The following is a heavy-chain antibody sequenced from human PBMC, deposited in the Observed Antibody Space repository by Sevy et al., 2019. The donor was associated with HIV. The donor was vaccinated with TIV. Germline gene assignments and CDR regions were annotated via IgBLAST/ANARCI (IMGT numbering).Heavy chain of an antibody. CDR1: GFTFSNYW. V-gene: IGHV3-7*01. CDR2: IQEDGSDK. Sequence: GGSLRLSCAASGFTFSNYWMSWVRQAPGKGLEWVANIQEDGSDKYYVDSVKGRFTISRDNAKNSLYLQMNSLRAEETVVYYCATDPFSVTTSNDYMDVWGKGTTVTVSS. CDR3: ATDPFSVTTSNDYMDV. D-gene: IGHD4-17*01. J-gene: IGHJ6*03.